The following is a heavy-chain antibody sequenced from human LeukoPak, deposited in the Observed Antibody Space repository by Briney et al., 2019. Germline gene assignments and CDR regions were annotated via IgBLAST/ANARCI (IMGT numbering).Heavy chain of an antibody. CDR1: GGSISSSSYY. D-gene: IGHD3-10*01. CDR3: ARVVTMVRGVIILNWFDP. V-gene: IGHV4-39*07. Sequence: SETLSLTCTVSGGSISSSSYYWGWIRQPPGKGLEWIGSIYYSGSTYYNPSLKSRVTISVDTSKNQFSLKLSSVTAADTAVYYCARVVTMVRGVIILNWFDPWGQGTLVTVSS. CDR2: IYYSGST. J-gene: IGHJ5*02.